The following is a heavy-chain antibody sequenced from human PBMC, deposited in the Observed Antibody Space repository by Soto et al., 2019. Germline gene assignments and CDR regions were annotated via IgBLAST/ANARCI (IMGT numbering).Heavy chain of an antibody. V-gene: IGHV3-21*01. D-gene: IGHD3-9*01. CDR3: ARAQYYDILTGYPYTFDY. CDR2: ISSSSSYI. J-gene: IGHJ4*02. CDR1: GFTFSSYS. Sequence: GRSLRLSCAASGFTFSSYSMNWVRQAPGKGLEWVSSISSSSSYIYYADSVKGRFTISRDNAKNSLYLQMNSLRAEDTAVYYCARAQYYDILTGYPYTFDYWGQGTLVTVSS.